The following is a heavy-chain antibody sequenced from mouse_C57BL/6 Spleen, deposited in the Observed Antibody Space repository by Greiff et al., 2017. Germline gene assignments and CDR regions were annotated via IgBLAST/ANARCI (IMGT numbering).Heavy chain of an antibody. J-gene: IGHJ4*01. CDR1: GYTFTSYW. CDR2: IDPNSGGT. D-gene: IGHD3-2*02. CDR3: ARSDSSGWSYAMDY. Sequence: QVQLQQSGAELVKPGASVKLSCKASGYTFTSYWMHWVKQRPGRGLEWIGRIDPNSGGTKYNEKFKSKATLTVDKPSSTAFMQLSSLTSEDSAVYYCARSDSSGWSYAMDYWGQGTSVTVSS. V-gene: IGHV1-72*01.